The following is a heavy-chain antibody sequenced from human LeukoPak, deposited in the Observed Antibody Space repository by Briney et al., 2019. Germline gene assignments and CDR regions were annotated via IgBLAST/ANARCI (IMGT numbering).Heavy chain of an antibody. J-gene: IGHJ4*02. V-gene: IGHV1-2*02. Sequence: ASVKVSCKASGYTFTNYYIHWVRQAPGQGLEWMGWINPNSGGTNYAQKFQGRVTMTRDTSISTAYMELSRLRSDDTAVYYCARAAALGRYSSGWYLNYWGQGTLVTVSS. D-gene: IGHD6-19*01. CDR2: INPNSGGT. CDR3: ARAAALGRYSSGWYLNY. CDR1: GYTFTNYY.